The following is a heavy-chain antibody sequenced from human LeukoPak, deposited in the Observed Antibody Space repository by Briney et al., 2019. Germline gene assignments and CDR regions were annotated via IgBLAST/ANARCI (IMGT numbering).Heavy chain of an antibody. Sequence: GGSLRLSCAASGFTVSSNYMSWVRQAPAKGLEWVAFIQYAGSDKYYADSVKGRFTISRDNSKNTLYLQMNSLRAEDTAVYYCAKGWDVDTAIDYWGQGTLVTVSS. CDR1: GFTVSSNY. CDR3: AKGWDVDTAIDY. CDR2: IQYAGSDK. D-gene: IGHD5-18*01. J-gene: IGHJ4*02. V-gene: IGHV3-30*02.